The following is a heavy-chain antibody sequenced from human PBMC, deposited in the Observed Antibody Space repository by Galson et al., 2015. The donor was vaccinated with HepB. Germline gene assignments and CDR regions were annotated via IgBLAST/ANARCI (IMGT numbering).Heavy chain of an antibody. D-gene: IGHD5-12*01. CDR3: AKAPLESGYYFDY. Sequence: SLRLSCAASGFTFSSYAMSWVRQAPGKGLEWVSAISGSGGSIYYADSVKGRFTISRDNSKNTLYLQMNSLRAEDTAVYYCAKAPLESGYYFDYWGQGTLVTVSS. CDR2: ISGSGGSI. V-gene: IGHV3-23*01. CDR1: GFTFSSYA. J-gene: IGHJ4*02.